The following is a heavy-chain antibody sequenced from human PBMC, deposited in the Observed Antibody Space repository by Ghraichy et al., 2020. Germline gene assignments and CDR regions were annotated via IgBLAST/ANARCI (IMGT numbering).Heavy chain of an antibody. Sequence: ASVKVSCKASGYTFTSYGISWVRQAPGQGLEWMGWISAYNGNTNYAQKLQGRVTMTTDTSTSTDYMELRSLRSDDTAVYYCARVRVDREGAYDFYSSGYWYRLWDYWGQGTLVTVSS. D-gene: IGHD3-22*01. CDR1: GYTFTSYG. CDR2: ISAYNGNT. CDR3: ARVRVDREGAYDFYSSGYWYRLWDY. J-gene: IGHJ4*02. V-gene: IGHV1-18*01.